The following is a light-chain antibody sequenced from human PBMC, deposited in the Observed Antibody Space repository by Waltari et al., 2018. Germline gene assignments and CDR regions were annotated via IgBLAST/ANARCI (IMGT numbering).Light chain of an antibody. Sequence: QSALPQPASVSGSPGQSITISCTGTSSDVGAYNSVSWYQQHPGKVPKLLIFDVSNRPSGVSNRFSGSKSGNTASLTISGLQAEDESDYYCCSFTSRSTWVFGGGTKLTVL. CDR3: CSFTSRSTWV. CDR2: DVS. J-gene: IGLJ3*02. V-gene: IGLV2-14*01. CDR1: SSDVGAYNS.